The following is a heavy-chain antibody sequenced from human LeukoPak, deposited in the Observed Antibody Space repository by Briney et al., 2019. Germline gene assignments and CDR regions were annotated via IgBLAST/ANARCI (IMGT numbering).Heavy chain of an antibody. Sequence: LVKPSETLSLTCTVSGGSISSYYWSWIRQPPGKGLEWIGEINHSGSTNYNPSLKSRVTISVDTSKNQFSLKLSSVTAADTAVYYCARALQWLEHTGYYYYYGMDVWGQGTTVTVSS. CDR1: GGSISSYY. J-gene: IGHJ6*02. V-gene: IGHV4-34*01. D-gene: IGHD6-19*01. CDR2: INHSGST. CDR3: ARALQWLEHTGYYYYYGMDV.